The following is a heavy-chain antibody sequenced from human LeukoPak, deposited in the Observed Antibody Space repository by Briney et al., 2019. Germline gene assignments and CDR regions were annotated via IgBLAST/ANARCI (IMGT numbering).Heavy chain of an antibody. J-gene: IGHJ2*01. CDR1: GGSISSSNW. CDR2: IYHSGST. Sequence: SETLSLTCAVSGGSISSSNWWSWVRQPPGKGLEWIGEIYHSGSTNYNPSLKSRVTISVDTSKNQFSLKLSSVTAADTAVYYCARTYRDWYFDLWGRGTLVTVSS. V-gene: IGHV4-4*02. CDR3: ARTYRDWYFDL.